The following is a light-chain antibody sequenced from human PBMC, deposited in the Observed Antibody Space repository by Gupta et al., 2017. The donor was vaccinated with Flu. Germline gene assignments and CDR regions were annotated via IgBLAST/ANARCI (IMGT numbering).Light chain of an antibody. V-gene: IGKV3-15*01. CDR2: GGS. CDR1: QSVRSK. Sequence: VTLCVSPGERATLSCRASQSVRSKLAWSAQRLGQSPVLLIYGGSTMATRPPARFSGRRPGTEFTLTISIRQSEDLAVYYCPQDNNWPPYTFGPGTKVEIK. CDR3: PQDNNWPPYT. J-gene: IGKJ2*01.